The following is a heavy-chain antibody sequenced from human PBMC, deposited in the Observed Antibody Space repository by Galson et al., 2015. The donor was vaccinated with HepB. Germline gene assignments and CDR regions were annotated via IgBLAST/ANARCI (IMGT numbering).Heavy chain of an antibody. J-gene: IGHJ6*02. CDR2: ISSSSSYI. Sequence: SLRLSCAASGFTFSSYSMNWVRQAPGKGLEWVSSISSSSSYIYYADSVKGRFTISRDNDKNSLYLQMNILRAEDTAVYCCARFWAEVTTYYYYGMDVWGQGTTVTVSS. CDR3: ARFWAEVTTYYYYGMDV. V-gene: IGHV3-21*01. CDR1: GFTFSSYS. D-gene: IGHD4-11*01.